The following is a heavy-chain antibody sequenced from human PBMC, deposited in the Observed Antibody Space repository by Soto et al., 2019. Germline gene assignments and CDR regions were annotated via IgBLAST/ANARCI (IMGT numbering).Heavy chain of an antibody. CDR2: IFWDDDK. CDR3: AHRPTGYYGMDV. CDR1: GFSLNNRGVG. D-gene: IGHD3-10*01. V-gene: IGHV2-5*02. J-gene: IGHJ6*02. Sequence: QITLKESGPTLVKPTQTLTVTCTFSGFSLNNRGVGVTWIRPPPGKALEWLALIFWDDDKRYSPSLKSRLTITKDTSKDQVVLTMTNMDPVDTATYYCAHRPTGYYGMDVWGQGTTVTVSS.